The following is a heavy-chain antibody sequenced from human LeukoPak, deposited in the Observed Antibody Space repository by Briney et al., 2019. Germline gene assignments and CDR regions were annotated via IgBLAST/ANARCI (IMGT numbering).Heavy chain of an antibody. CDR3: ARGQPYDFWSGQVASYYFDY. D-gene: IGHD3-3*01. CDR1: GESFSGYY. V-gene: IGHV4-34*01. Sequence: SETLSLTCAVYGESFSGYYWSWIRQPPGRGLEWIGEINHSGSTSYSASLKSRVTISVDTSKNQFSLKLSSVTAADTAVYYCARGQPYDFWSGQVASYYFDYWGQGTLVTVSS. CDR2: INHSGST. J-gene: IGHJ4*02.